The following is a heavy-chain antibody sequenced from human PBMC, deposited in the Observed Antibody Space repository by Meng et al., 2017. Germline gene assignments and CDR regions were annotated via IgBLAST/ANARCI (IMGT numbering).Heavy chain of an antibody. Sequence: GGSLRLSCAASGFTFSSYSMNWVRQAPGKGLEGFSSISSSSRYIYYADSVKGRFTISRDNAKNSLYLQMNSLRAEDTAVYYCARDQAGIAAAGIKKNYYGMDVWGQGTTVTVSS. CDR2: ISSSSRYI. D-gene: IGHD6-13*01. CDR3: ARDQAGIAAAGIKKNYYGMDV. V-gene: IGHV3-21*01. J-gene: IGHJ6*02. CDR1: GFTFSSYS.